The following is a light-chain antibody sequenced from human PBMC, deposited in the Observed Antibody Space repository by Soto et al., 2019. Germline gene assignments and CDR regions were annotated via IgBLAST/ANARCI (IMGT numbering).Light chain of an antibody. CDR1: QSVSSSY. J-gene: IGKJ1*01. CDR3: QQYGSPPET. CDR2: GAS. Sequence: EVVLTQSPGTLSLSPGERATLSCRASQSVSSSYLAWYQRKPGQAPRLLIYGASSRATGIPDRFSGSGSGTDFTLTISRLEPEDFAVYYCQQYGSPPETFGQGTKVDIK. V-gene: IGKV3-20*01.